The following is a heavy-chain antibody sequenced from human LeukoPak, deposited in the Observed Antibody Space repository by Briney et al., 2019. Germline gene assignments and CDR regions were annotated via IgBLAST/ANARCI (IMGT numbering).Heavy chain of an antibody. Sequence: GGSLRLSCTASGFTFGDYAMSWVRQAPGKGLEWVANIKQDGSEKYYVDSVKGRFTISRDNAKNSLYLQMNSLRAEDTAVYYCARDRWCSSTSCYASPYYFDYWGQGTLVTVSS. V-gene: IGHV3-7*03. J-gene: IGHJ4*02. CDR1: GFTFGDYA. D-gene: IGHD2-2*01. CDR2: IKQDGSEK. CDR3: ARDRWCSSTSCYASPYYFDY.